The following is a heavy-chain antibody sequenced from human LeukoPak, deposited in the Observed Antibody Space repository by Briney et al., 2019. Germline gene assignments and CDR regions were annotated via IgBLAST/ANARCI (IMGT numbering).Heavy chain of an antibody. J-gene: IGHJ4*02. CDR3: ARAPITSPFYFDH. V-gene: IGHV3-20*04. CDR1: GFGFGDHG. Sequence: GGSLRLSCSASGFGFGDHGMSWVRQVPGKGLEWVSGINWSGGSTGYADPVRGRFTISRDNAKNSLYLQMDSLTAEDTALYYCARAPITSPFYFDHWGQGTLLTVSS. CDR2: INWSGGST. D-gene: IGHD2-2*01.